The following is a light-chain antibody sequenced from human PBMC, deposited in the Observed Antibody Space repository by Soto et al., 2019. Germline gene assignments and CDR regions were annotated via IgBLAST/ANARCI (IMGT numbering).Light chain of an antibody. V-gene: IGLV2-11*01. CDR3: CSYAGSSWI. J-gene: IGLJ2*01. CDR2: DVD. Sequence: QSALTQPRSVSGSPGQSVTISCTGTNSDVGHYNYVSWYQQHPGKAPKLIIFDVDKRPSGVPDRFSGSKSGNTASLTISGLQAEDEADYYCCSYAGSSWIFGVGTKLTVL. CDR1: NSDVGHYNY.